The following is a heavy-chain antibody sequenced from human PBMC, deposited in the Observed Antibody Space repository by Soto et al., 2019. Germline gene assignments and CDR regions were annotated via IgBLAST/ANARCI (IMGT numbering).Heavy chain of an antibody. J-gene: IGHJ4*02. CDR3: ARDRNHGLDN. CDR1: GYTFSVNG. CDR2: ISANSGNT. D-gene: IGHD1-1*01. Sequence: QVHLVQSGAEVKQPGASVKVSCKTSGYTFSVNGISWVRQAPGQGLEWMGWISANSGNTNYAQKFQGRVTLTTEASTTTAYMELTSRTSDDTAVYYCARDRNHGLDNWGQGTLVTVSS. V-gene: IGHV1-18*01.